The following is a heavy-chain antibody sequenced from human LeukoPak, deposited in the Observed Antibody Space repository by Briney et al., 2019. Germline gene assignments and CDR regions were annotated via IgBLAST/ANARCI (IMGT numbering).Heavy chain of an antibody. D-gene: IGHD2-2*01. CDR3: ARDCSSTSCAGAFDI. V-gene: IGHV3-13*01. Sequence: GGSLRLSCAASGFTFSSYDMHWVRQATGKGLEWVSAIGTADDTYYPGSVKGRFTISRENAKNSLYLQMNSLRAGDTAVYYCARDCSSTSCAGAFDIWGQGTMVTVSS. CDR1: GFTFSSYD. CDR2: IGTADDT. J-gene: IGHJ3*02.